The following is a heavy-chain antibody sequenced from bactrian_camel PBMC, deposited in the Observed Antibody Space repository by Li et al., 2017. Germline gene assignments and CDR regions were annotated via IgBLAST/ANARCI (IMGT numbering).Heavy chain of an antibody. CDR1: GYPYSSYC. CDR2: IDSNASP. CDR3: AAGVAEGFFRCCSGGFRVEGMYKQ. D-gene: IGHD2*01. V-gene: IGHV3S42*01. Sequence: DVQLVESGGGSVQAGGTLTLSCAASGYPYSSYCMAWYRQAPGKELEGVATIDSNASPTYADSVKGRFTVSKDNAKNTLYLQMNSLKPEDTAMYYCAAGVAEGFFRCCSGGFRVEGMYKQWGQGTQVTVS. J-gene: IGHJ4*01.